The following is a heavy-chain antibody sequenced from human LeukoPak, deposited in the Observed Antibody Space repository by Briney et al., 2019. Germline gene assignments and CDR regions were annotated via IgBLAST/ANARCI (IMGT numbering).Heavy chain of an antibody. J-gene: IGHJ3*02. V-gene: IGHV3-48*03. CDR2: ISSSGSTI. CDR1: GFTFSSYE. Sequence: PGGSLRLSCAASGFTFSSYEMNWVRQAPGKGLEWVSYISSSGSTIYYADSVKGRFTISRDNAKNSLYLQMNSLRAEDTAVHYCARETSYYYDSTGDAFDIWGQGTMVTVSS. CDR3: ARETSYYYDSTGDAFDI. D-gene: IGHD3-22*01.